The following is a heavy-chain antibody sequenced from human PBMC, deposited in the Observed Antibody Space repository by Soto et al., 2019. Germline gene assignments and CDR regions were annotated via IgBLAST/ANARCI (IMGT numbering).Heavy chain of an antibody. D-gene: IGHD1-26*01. CDR2: IIPIFGTA. J-gene: IGHJ6*02. V-gene: IGHV1-69*13. Sequence: GASVKVSCKASGGTFSSYAISWVRQAPGQGLEWMGGIIPIFGTANYAQKFQGRVTITADESTSTAYMELSSLRSEDTAVYYCALPLEVGATTYYYYYGMDVWGQGTTVTVSS. CDR1: GGTFSSYA. CDR3: ALPLEVGATTYYYYYGMDV.